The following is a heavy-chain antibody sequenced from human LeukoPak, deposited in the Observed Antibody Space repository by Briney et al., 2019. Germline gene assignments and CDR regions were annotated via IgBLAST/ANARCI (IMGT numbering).Heavy chain of an antibody. CDR2: IYYSGST. CDR1: GGSISSSSYY. CDR3: ARADYSSTWSHDYYYMDV. V-gene: IGHV4-39*07. Sequence: SETLSLTCTVSGGSISSSSYYWGWIRQPPGKGLEWIGSIYYSGSTYYNQSLKSRVTISVDTSKNQFSLKLSSVTAADTAVYYCARADYSSTWSHDYYYMDVWGKGTTVTVSS. J-gene: IGHJ6*03. D-gene: IGHD6-13*01.